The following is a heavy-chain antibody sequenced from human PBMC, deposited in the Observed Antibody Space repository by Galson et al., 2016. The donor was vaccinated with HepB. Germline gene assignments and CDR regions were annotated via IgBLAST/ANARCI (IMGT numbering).Heavy chain of an antibody. V-gene: IGHV1-69*10. D-gene: IGHD1-1*01. CDR1: GGNFKNFA. CDR2: IVPMFGLP. CDR3: ATEVNVKLPAFDN. Sequence: SVKVSCKASGGNFKNFAFNWVRQAPGQGLEWMGDIVPMFGLPNYAQKFEDRVTITADQSTQTAYLELRSLRSEDTAIYFCATEVNVKLPAFDNWGQGTLVRVSS. J-gene: IGHJ4*02.